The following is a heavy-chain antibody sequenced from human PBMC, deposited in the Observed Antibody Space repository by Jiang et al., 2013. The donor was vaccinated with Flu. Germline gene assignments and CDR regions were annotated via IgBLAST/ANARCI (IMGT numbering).Heavy chain of an antibody. J-gene: IGHJ4*02. D-gene: IGHD2-8*02. CDR3: TKGGLATSWYWFH. CDR1: GFTFGSNL. CDR2: IKQDGTEK. V-gene: IGHV3-7*01. Sequence: QLVESGGRLVQPGGSLTLSCTTSGFTFGSNLMTWVRQAPGRGFEWVANIKQDGTEKYYVGSVKGRFTISRDNAEDSLYLQMDSLRVEDTAIYYCTKGGLATSWYWFHWGRGTLVTVSS.